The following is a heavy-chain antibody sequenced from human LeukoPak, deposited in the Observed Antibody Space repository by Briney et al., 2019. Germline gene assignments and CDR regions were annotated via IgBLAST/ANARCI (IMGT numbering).Heavy chain of an antibody. J-gene: IGHJ4*02. CDR3: ARVVTAFDY. Sequence: SETLSLTCTVSGGSISSSSYYWGWIRQPPGKGLEWIGYIYYSGSTNYNPSLKSRVTISVDTSKNQFSLKLSSVTAADTAVYYCARVVTAFDYWGQGTLVTVSS. D-gene: IGHD4-23*01. CDR1: GGSISSSSYY. V-gene: IGHV4-61*05. CDR2: IYYSGST.